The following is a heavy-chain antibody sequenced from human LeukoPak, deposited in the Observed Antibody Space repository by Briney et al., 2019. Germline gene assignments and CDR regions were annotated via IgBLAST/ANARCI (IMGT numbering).Heavy chain of an antibody. CDR3: ARRGHDYGDYFPYYYYYMDV. Sequence: GGSLRLSCAASGFTFSTYWMSWVRQAPGRGLEWVANIKQDGSEKHYVGSVKGRFTISRDNAKNPLYLQLNSLRAEDKAIYYCARRGHDYGDYFPYYYYYMDVWGKGTTVTISS. V-gene: IGHV3-7*01. CDR2: IKQDGSEK. J-gene: IGHJ6*03. CDR1: GFTFSTYW. D-gene: IGHD4-17*01.